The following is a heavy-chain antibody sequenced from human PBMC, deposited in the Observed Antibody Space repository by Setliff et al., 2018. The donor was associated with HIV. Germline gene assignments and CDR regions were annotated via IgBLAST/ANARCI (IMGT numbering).Heavy chain of an antibody. V-gene: IGHV4-61*08. Sequence: SETLSLTCTVSGGSISSAAYYWSWIRQHPGKGLEWIGEVNHSGSTNYNPSLKSRATISLDTSKNQFSLKMTSVTAADTAVYYCAREIQFSATTYYYYMDDWGRGTTVTVSS. D-gene: IGHD5-18*01. CDR1: GGSISSAAYY. J-gene: IGHJ6*03. CDR2: VNHSGST. CDR3: AREIQFSATTYYYYMDD.